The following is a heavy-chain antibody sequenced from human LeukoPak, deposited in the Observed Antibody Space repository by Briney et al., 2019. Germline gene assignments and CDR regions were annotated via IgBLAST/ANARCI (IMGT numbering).Heavy chain of an antibody. J-gene: IGHJ4*02. CDR1: GFTFSRYS. V-gene: IGHV3-21*04. D-gene: IGHD3-10*01. CDR3: ARDSPINTYYYGSGSYYLI. Sequence: PGGSLRLSCAASGFTFSRYSMNWVRQAPGKGLEWVSSISSSSSYIYYADSVKGRFTISRDNSKNTLYLQMNSLRAEDTAVYYCARDSPINTYYYGSGSYYLIWGQGTLVTVSS. CDR2: ISSSSSYI.